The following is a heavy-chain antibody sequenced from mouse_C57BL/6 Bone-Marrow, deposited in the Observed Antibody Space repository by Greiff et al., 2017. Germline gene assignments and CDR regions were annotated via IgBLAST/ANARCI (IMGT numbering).Heavy chain of an antibody. CDR3: ARSWASYYFDY. J-gene: IGHJ2*01. D-gene: IGHD4-1*01. CDR2: IYPRSGNT. Sequence: QVQLKESGAELARPGASVKLSCKASGYTFTSYGISWVKQRTGQGLEWIGEIYPRSGNTYYNEKFKGKATLTADKSSSTAYMELRSLTSEDSAVYFCARSWASYYFDYWGQGTTLTVSS. CDR1: GYTFTSYG. V-gene: IGHV1-81*01.